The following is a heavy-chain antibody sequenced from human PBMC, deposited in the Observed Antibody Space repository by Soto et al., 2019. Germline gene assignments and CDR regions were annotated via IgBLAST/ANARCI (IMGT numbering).Heavy chain of an antibody. CDR2: ISYDGSNK. CDR3: AKDHGITKGSTFDY. CDR1: GCTFSSYG. Sequence: QVQLVESGGGVVQPGWSLRLSCVASGCTFSSYGMHWVRQAPGKGLEWVAVISYDGSNKYYADSVKGRFTISRDNSKNTLYLQMNSLRAEDTAVYYCAKDHGITKGSTFDYWGQGTLVTVSS. V-gene: IGHV3-30*18. J-gene: IGHJ4*02. D-gene: IGHD3-10*01.